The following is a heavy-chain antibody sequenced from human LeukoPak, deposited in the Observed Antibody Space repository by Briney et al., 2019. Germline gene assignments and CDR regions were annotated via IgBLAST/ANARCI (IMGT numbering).Heavy chain of an antibody. V-gene: IGHV1-24*01. CDR1: GYTLTELS. J-gene: IGHJ6*02. Sequence: ASVKVSCKVSGYTLTELSMHWVRQAPGKGLEWMGGFDPEDGETIYAQKFQGRVTMTEDTSTDTAYMELSSLRSEDTAVYYCARDPGIGDSYYYHYGMDVWGQGTTVTVSS. CDR3: ARDPGIGDSYYYHYGMDV. CDR2: FDPEDGET. D-gene: IGHD6-13*01.